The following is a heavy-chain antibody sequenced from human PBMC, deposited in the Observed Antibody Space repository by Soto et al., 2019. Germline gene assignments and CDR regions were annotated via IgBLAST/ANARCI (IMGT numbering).Heavy chain of an antibody. CDR2: SNAGYGNT. D-gene: IGHD1-26*01. V-gene: IGHV1-3*01. CDR1: GYTFTNYA. Sequence: QVQLVQSGAEVKKPGASVKVSCKASGYTFTNYALQWVRQAPGQRLEWMGWSNAGYGNTKYSQKFQGRVTITRDTCASTAYMELSSLTSKVTAVNYCARVGAPTTDASDYWGQGTLVTVSS. CDR3: ARVGAPTTDASDY. J-gene: IGHJ4*02.